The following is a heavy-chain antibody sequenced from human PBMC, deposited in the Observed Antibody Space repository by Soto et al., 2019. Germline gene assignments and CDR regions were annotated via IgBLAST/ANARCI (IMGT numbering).Heavy chain of an antibody. Sequence: GGSLRLSCAASGFTFSSYGMHWVRQAPGKGLEWVAVIWYDGSNKYYADSVKGRFTISRDNSKNTLYLKMNSLRAEDTAVYYCARDQDDPRYYYYYGMDVWGQGTTVTVSS. J-gene: IGHJ6*02. D-gene: IGHD1-1*01. V-gene: IGHV3-33*01. CDR3: ARDQDDPRYYYYYGMDV. CDR2: IWYDGSNK. CDR1: GFTFSSYG.